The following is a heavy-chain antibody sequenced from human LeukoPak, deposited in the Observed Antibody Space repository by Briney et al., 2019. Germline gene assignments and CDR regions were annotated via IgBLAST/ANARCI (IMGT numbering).Heavy chain of an antibody. CDR3: TTGETTYYYGSGSYHYYMDV. CDR1: GFTVSSNY. Sequence: GGSLRLSCAASGFTVSSNYMSWVRQAPGKGLEWVSVIYSGGSTYYADSVKGRFTISRDDSKNTLYLQMNSLKTEDTAVYYCTTGETTYYYGSGSYHYYMDVWGKGTTVTISS. J-gene: IGHJ6*03. D-gene: IGHD3-10*01. CDR2: IYSGGST. V-gene: IGHV3-66*01.